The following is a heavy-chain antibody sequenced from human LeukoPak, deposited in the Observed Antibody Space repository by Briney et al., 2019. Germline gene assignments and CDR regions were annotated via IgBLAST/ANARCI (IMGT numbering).Heavy chain of an antibody. Sequence: SVKVSCKASGGTFTTYAFSWVQQAPGQGLEWMGRIIPILGIAHYAQKFQGRVTITADKSTSTVYMELSSLRSEDTAVYYCANSQKAAESPFDYWGQGTLVTVSS. D-gene: IGHD5-18*01. J-gene: IGHJ4*02. CDR3: ANSQKAAESPFDY. CDR1: GGTFTTYA. CDR2: IIPILGIA. V-gene: IGHV1-69*04.